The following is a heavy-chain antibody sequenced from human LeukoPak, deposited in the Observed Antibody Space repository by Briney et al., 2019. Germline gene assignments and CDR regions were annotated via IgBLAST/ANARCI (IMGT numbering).Heavy chain of an antibody. CDR1: GFTFSSYS. D-gene: IGHD1-26*01. V-gene: IGHV3-48*01. Sequence: PGGSLRLSCAASGFTFSSYSMNWVRQAPGKGLEWVSYISSSSSTIYYADSVKGRFTISRDNAKNSLYLQMNSLRAEDTAVYYCAKDVGSGSLTNFDYWGQGTLVTVSS. CDR3: AKDVGSGSLTNFDY. CDR2: ISSSSSTI. J-gene: IGHJ4*02.